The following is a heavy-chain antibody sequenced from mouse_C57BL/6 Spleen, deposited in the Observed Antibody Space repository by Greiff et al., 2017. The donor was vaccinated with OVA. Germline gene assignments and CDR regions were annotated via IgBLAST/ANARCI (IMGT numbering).Heavy chain of an antibody. CDR1: GFTFSSYA. Sequence: EVQLVESGGGLVKPGGSLKLSCAASGFTFSSYAMSWVRQTPGKRLEWVATISDGGSYTYYPDNVKGRFTISRDNAKNNLYLQMSHLKSEDTAMYYCAREHYGSSHYFDYWGQGTTLTVSS. J-gene: IGHJ2*01. D-gene: IGHD1-1*01. CDR2: ISDGGSYT. CDR3: AREHYGSSHYFDY. V-gene: IGHV5-4*01.